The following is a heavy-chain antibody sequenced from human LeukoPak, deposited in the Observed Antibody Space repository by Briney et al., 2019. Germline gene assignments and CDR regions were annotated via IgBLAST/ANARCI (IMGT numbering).Heavy chain of an antibody. V-gene: IGHV3-48*03. Sequence: PGGSLRLSCAASGFTFSSHEMDWVRQAPGKGLELVSYIGSSGDAIYYSDSVKGRFTISRDNAMNSLYLQMNSLRAEDTAVYYCASLEGTTPYWGQGTLVTVSS. CDR1: GFTFSSHE. CDR3: ASLEGTTPY. J-gene: IGHJ4*02. CDR2: IGSSGDAI. D-gene: IGHD1-7*01.